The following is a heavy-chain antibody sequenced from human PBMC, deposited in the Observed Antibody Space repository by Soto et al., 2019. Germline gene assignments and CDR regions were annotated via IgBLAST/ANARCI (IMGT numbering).Heavy chain of an antibody. CDR1: GFTFSSYS. Sequence: GGSLRLSCATSGFTFSSYSMNWVRQAPGRGLEWLSYISSSSNTIFYADSVKGRFTISRDSANSSLYLQLTSLRDDDTALYFCERGLGWRRGTFDFWVQET. J-gene: IGHJ4*02. CDR3: ERGLGWRRGTFDF. CDR2: ISSSSNTI. V-gene: IGHV3-48*02. D-gene: IGHD2-21*01.